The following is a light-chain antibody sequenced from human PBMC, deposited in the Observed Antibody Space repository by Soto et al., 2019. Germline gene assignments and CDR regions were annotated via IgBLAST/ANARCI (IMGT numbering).Light chain of an antibody. Sequence: QSALTQPTSVSGSSGESITISCTGTNSDVGAYNYVSWYQHHPGKAPKLMIYDVNNRPSGVSNRFSGSKSGNTASLTISGLQAEDEADYYCISYTGSTTVYVFGGGTKVTVL. CDR3: ISYTGSTTVYV. CDR1: NSDVGAYNY. V-gene: IGLV2-14*03. CDR2: DVN. J-gene: IGLJ1*01.